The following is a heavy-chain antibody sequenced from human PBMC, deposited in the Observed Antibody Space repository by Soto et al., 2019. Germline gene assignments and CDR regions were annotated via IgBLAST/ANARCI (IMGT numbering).Heavy chain of an antibody. CDR2: ISGSCDYT. CDR1: GFTFDSYA. V-gene: IGHV3-23*01. J-gene: IGHJ4*02. Sequence: PGGSLRLSCAASGFTFDSYAMNWVRQAPGKGLEWVSTISGSCDYTYYADSVKGRFTISRDNSKNMMYLQMNSLRADDTAVYYCAKNRGLQYYFDYWGQGTLVTVS. CDR3: AKNRGLQYYFDY.